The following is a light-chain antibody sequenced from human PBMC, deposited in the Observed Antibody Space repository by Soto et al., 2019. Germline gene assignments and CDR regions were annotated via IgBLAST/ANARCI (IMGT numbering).Light chain of an antibody. Sequence: QPASVSGSPGQSITFSCTGSSDDIGSFNLVSWYQQYPGKAPKLILYEVYKRPLGVSDRFSGSKSGSTASLTISGLQAEDEADYHCCSYAGSRWMFGGGTKVTVL. CDR2: EVY. J-gene: IGLJ3*02. CDR1: SDDIGSFNL. CDR3: CSYAGSRWM. V-gene: IGLV2-23*02.